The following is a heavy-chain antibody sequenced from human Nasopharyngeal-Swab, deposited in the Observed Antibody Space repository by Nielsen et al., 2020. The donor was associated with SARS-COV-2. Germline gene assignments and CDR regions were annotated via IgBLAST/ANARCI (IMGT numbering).Heavy chain of an antibody. CDR3: ARGGQDNALDV. D-gene: IGHD1-1*01. V-gene: IGHV4-34*01. CDR2: VSHSGTA. Sequence: SETLSLTCTYKGASFTGIFRNWVRQPPGKGLEWIGEVSHSGTATYNPSLTGRVTISLDTAWGQFSLRLSSLSDADTAVYFCARGGQDNALDVWDQGTKVAVSS. CDR1: GASFTGIF. J-gene: IGHJ6*02.